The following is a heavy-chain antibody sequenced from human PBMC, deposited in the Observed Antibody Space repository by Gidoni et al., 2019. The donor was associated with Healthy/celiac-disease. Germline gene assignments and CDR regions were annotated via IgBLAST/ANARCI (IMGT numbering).Heavy chain of an antibody. V-gene: IGHV3-48*02. CDR2: ISSSSSTI. D-gene: IGHD2-15*01. Sequence: EVQLVESGGGLVQPGGSLRLYCSASGFTLGTYSMNWFRQAPGKGLEWVSYISSSSSTIYYADSVKGRFTISRDNAKNSLYLQMNSLRDEDTAVYYCARDGDLGYCSGGSCYSLSLGAFDIWGQGTMVTVSS. CDR3: ARDGDLGYCSGGSCYSLSLGAFDI. CDR1: GFTLGTYS. J-gene: IGHJ3*02.